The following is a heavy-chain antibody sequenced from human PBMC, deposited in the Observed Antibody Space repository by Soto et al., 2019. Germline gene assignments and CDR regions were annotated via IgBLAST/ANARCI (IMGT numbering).Heavy chain of an antibody. Sequence: QVQLVQSGAEVKKPGASVKVSCKTSGYTFTNFGLSWVRQAPGQGLEWMGWISAYNGNTNYAQNFQGRVTMTTDTSTSTAYIELRGLRSDNTAVYYCARGRTPIDYWGQGTLVTVSS. V-gene: IGHV1-18*01. D-gene: IGHD2-15*01. CDR1: GYTFTNFG. CDR2: ISAYNGNT. CDR3: ARGRTPIDY. J-gene: IGHJ4*02.